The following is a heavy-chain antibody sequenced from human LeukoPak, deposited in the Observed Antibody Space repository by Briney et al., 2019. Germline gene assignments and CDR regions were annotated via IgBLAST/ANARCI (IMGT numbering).Heavy chain of an antibody. CDR2: ISYDGSKK. V-gene: IGHV3-30*03. CDR3: ARGRGAAAGTEFNLLDP. J-gene: IGHJ5*02. Sequence: PGGSLRLSCAASGFTFSSYSMNWVRQVPGKGLEWVTVISYDGSKKYYADSVKGRFTISRDNSKNTLHLQMNSLRPEDTAMYYCARGRGAAAGTEFNLLDPWGQGTLVTVSS. CDR1: GFTFSSYS. D-gene: IGHD6-13*01.